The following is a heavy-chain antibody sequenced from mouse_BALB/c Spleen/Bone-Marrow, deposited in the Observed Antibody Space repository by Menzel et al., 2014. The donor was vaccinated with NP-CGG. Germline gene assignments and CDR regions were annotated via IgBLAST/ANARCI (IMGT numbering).Heavy chain of an antibody. CDR1: GFNIKDTY. D-gene: IGHD2-14*01. CDR3: ASYRYAWYFDV. CDR2: IDPANGNT. V-gene: IGHV14-3*02. J-gene: IGHJ1*01. Sequence: VQLKESGAELAKPGASVKLSCTASGFNIKDTYMHWVKQRPEQGLEWIGRIDPANGNTKYDPKFQGKATITADTSSNTAYLQLSSLTSEDTAVYYCASYRYAWYFDVWGAGTTVTVSS.